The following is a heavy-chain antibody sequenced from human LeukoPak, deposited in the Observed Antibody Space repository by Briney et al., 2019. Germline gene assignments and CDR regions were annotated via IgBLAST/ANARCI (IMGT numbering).Heavy chain of an antibody. CDR1: GYTFSSYW. D-gene: IGHD2-8*01. V-gene: IGHV5-51*01. Sequence: PGESLKISCKGSGYTFSSYWIGWVRQLPGKGLEWMGIIYPDDCDTRYSPSFQGQVTISADKSISTAYLQWSSLKASDTAMYYCARLAYCSNDVCYSNYYYSMDVWGKGTTVTVSS. CDR3: ARLAYCSNDVCYSNYYYSMDV. CDR2: IYPDDCDT. J-gene: IGHJ6*03.